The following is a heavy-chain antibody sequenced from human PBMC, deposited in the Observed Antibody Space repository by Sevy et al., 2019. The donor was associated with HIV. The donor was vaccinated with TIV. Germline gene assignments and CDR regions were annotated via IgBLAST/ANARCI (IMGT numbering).Heavy chain of an antibody. V-gene: IGHV3-11*01. CDR2: ISSSGSTI. D-gene: IGHD3-22*01. J-gene: IGHJ6*02. CDR1: GFTFSDYY. Sequence: GGSLRLSCAASGFTFSDYYMSWIRQAPGKGLEWVSYISSSGSTIYYADSLKGRFTISRDNAKNSRYLQMNSLRAEDTAVYYCARGGGHYYDSSGYPIGGYYGMDVWGQGTTVTVSS. CDR3: ARGGGHYYDSSGYPIGGYYGMDV.